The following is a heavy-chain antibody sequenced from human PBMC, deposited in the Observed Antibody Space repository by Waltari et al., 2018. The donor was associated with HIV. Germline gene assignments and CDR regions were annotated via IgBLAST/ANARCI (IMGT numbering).Heavy chain of an antibody. V-gene: IGHV1-69*01. CDR1: GANIWNYG. CDR3: VREAPSYWSGGRWYSGSFHNALDV. Sequence: VPLVQSGTEVKKPGSSVRVSCHPSGANIWNYGFHCSRHIPGQRPEWIGVTIPRWRSITHAQSLQGRVRIAADEGANIVYMDLSSVTSEDAAIYYCVREAPSYWSGGRWYSGSFHNALDVWGQGTTVIVSS. CDR2: TIPRWRSI. J-gene: IGHJ6*02. D-gene: IGHD2-15*01.